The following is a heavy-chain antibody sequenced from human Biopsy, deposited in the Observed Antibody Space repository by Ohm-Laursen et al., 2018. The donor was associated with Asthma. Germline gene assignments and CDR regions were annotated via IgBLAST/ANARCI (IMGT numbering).Heavy chain of an antibody. Sequence: SLRLSCAASGFSFSDYYMTWMRQAPGKGLEWVSSISSSGSTTYPAESVKGRFTISRDNAQKPLFLQMGSLRAEDTAIYYCARVFESSEWGPFYHFGLDVWGQGTTVAVSS. CDR3: ARVFESSEWGPFYHFGLDV. V-gene: IGHV3-11*01. D-gene: IGHD6-25*01. CDR2: ISSSGSTT. J-gene: IGHJ6*02. CDR1: GFSFSDYY.